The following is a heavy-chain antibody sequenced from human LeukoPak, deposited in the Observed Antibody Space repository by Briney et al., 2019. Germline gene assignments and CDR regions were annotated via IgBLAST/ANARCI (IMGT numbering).Heavy chain of an antibody. CDR1: GGSFSGYY. Sequence: SETLSLTCAVYGGSFSGYYWSWIRQPPGKGLEWIGEINHSGSTNYNPSLKSRVTISVDTSKNQFSLKLSSVTAADTAVYYCARFDVGATTDFFDYWGQGTLVTVSS. CDR2: INHSGST. CDR3: ARFDVGATTDFFDY. V-gene: IGHV4-34*01. D-gene: IGHD1-26*01. J-gene: IGHJ4*02.